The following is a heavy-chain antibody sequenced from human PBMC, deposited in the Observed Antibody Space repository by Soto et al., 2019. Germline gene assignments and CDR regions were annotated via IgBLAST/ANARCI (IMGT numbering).Heavy chain of an antibody. J-gene: IGHJ4*02. D-gene: IGHD3-22*01. CDR2: ISNDGTHK. CDR1: GFTFSSYA. Sequence: QVHLAESGGGVGQPGRSLRLSCAGSGFTFSSYAMHWVRQAPGKGLEWVAVISNDGTHKYYAESLKGRFIISRDNSKNTLYLQMNSLRAEDTAVYFCAKDLYYYDSSLDDYWGQGTLVTVSS. V-gene: IGHV3-30*18. CDR3: AKDLYYYDSSLDDY.